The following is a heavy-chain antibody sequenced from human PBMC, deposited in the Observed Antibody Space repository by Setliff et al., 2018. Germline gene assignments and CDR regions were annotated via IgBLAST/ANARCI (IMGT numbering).Heavy chain of an antibody. D-gene: IGHD1-26*01. Sequence: GSLRLSCAASGFTFSIYWMHWVRQVPGKGLEWVSRINIDGRSINYADSVRGRFTISRDNAKNTVYLQMNSLRGDDTAVYHCARDLVGATADFWGRGTLVTVSS. J-gene: IGHJ4*02. CDR1: GFTFSIYW. CDR3: ARDLVGATADF. CDR2: INIDGRSI. V-gene: IGHV3-74*01.